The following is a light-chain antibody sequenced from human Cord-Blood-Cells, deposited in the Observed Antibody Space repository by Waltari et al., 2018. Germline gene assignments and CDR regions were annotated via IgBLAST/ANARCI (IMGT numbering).Light chain of an antibody. Sequence: EIVLTQSPGTLSLSPGERTTLSCRASPSVSSSYLAWYQQKPGQAPRPRIYGASSRATGIPDRFSGSGSGTDFTLTSSRLEPEDFAVYYCQQYGSSPPWTFGQGTKVEIK. CDR1: PSVSSSY. CDR3: QQYGSSPPWT. J-gene: IGKJ1*01. CDR2: GAS. V-gene: IGKV3-20*01.